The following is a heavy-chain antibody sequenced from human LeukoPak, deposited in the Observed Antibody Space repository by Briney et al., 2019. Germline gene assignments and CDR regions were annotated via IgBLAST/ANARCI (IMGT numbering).Heavy chain of an antibody. J-gene: IGHJ4*02. CDR1: GFPFSSYW. V-gene: IGHV3-7*04. Sequence: GGSLRLSCVASGFPFSSYWMTWVRQAPGKGLEWVANIKQDGSKKSYVDSVKGRFTISRDNAKNSLYLQMNSLRAEDTAIYYCTRVGYIDEGIDYWGQGILVTVSS. CDR2: IKQDGSKK. D-gene: IGHD5-24*01. CDR3: TRVGYIDEGIDY.